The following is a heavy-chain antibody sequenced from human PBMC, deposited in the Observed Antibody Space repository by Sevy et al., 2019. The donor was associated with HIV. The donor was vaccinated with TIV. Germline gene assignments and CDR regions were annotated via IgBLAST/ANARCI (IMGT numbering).Heavy chain of an antibody. J-gene: IGHJ4*02. CDR3: ARTKSNTAMVSSDY. CDR1: GFTFTEFV. D-gene: IGHD5-18*01. Sequence: GGSLRLSCAASGFTFTEFVMSWVRQAPGKGLEWVSTINSGGGSTYYADSVKGRFTISRDNSQNTLDLQMNTLRAEDTAVYYCARTKSNTAMVSSDYWGQGTLVTVSS. V-gene: IGHV3-23*01. CDR2: INSGGGST.